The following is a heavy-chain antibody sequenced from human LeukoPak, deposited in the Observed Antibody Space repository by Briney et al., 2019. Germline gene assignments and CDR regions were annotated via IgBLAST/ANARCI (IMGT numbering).Heavy chain of an antibody. CDR3: ARTLWFGEPYTLYYFDY. J-gene: IGHJ4*02. V-gene: IGHV4-39*01. CDR2: IYYSGST. Sequence: PSETLSLTCTVCGGSISSSSYYWGWILQPPGKGLEWIGSIYYSGSTYYNPSLKSRVTISVDTSKNQISLKLSSVTAADTAVYYCARTLWFGEPYTLYYFDYWGQGTLVTVSS. D-gene: IGHD3-10*01. CDR1: GGSISSSSYY.